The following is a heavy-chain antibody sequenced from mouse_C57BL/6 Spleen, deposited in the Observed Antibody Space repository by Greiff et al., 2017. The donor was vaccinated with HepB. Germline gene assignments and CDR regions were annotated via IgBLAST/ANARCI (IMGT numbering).Heavy chain of an antibody. J-gene: IGHJ3*01. CDR2: IDPSDSYT. CDR1: GYTFTSYW. V-gene: IGHV1-69*01. Sequence: QVQLQQPGAELVMPGASVKLSCKASGYTFTSYWMHWVKQRPGQGLEWIGEIDPSDSYTNYNQKFKGKSTLTVDKSSSTAYMQLSSLTSEDSAVYYCAYGSSPAWFVYWGQGTLVTVSA. CDR3: AYGSSPAWFVY. D-gene: IGHD1-1*01.